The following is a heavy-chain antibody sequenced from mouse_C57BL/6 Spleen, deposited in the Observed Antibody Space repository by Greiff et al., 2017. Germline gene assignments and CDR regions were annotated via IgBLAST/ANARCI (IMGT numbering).Heavy chain of an antibody. CDR2: INPSNGGT. CDR3: AREGGDVWFAY. D-gene: IGHD3-3*01. Sequence: VQLQQPGTELVKPGASVKLSCKASGYTFTSYWMHWVTQRPGQGLEWIGKINPSNGGTNYNEKFKSKATLTVDKSSSTAYMQLISLTSEDSAVYYCAREGGDVWFAYWGQGTLVTVSA. J-gene: IGHJ3*01. CDR1: GYTFTSYW. V-gene: IGHV1-53*01.